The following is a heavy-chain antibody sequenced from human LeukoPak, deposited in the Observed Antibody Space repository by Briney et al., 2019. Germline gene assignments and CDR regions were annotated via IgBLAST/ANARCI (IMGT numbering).Heavy chain of an antibody. D-gene: IGHD6-19*01. CDR2: ISSNGGST. Sequence: GGSLRLSCSVSGFTFSSYAVHWVRQAPGKGLEYVSAISSNGGSTYYADSVKGRFTISRDNSKSTLYLQMSSLTAEDTAVYYCVKPIAVAGNFDYWGQGALVTVSS. V-gene: IGHV3-64D*09. J-gene: IGHJ4*02. CDR1: GFTFSSYA. CDR3: VKPIAVAGNFDY.